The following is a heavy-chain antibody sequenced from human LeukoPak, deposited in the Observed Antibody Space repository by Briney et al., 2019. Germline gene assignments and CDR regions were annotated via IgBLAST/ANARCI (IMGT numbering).Heavy chain of an antibody. J-gene: IGHJ1*01. CDR3: AKDSSYGYELGYFQH. CDR1: GFTVSSNY. V-gene: IGHV3-53*05. D-gene: IGHD5-18*01. CDR2: IYSGGST. Sequence: QTGGSLRLSCAASGFTVSSNYMSWVRQAPGKVLEWVSVIYSGGSTYYADSVKGRFTISRDNAKNSLYLQMNSLRAEDMALYYCAKDSSYGYELGYFQHWGQGTLVTVSS.